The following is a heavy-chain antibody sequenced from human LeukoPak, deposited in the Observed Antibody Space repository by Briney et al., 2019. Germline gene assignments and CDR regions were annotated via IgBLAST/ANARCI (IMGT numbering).Heavy chain of an antibody. J-gene: IGHJ3*02. D-gene: IGHD2-15*01. CDR1: GFTFGIYG. CDR2: IWYDGSNK. Sequence: PGGSLRLSCAASGFTFGIYGMHWVRQAPGKGLEWVAVIWYDGSNKYYADSVKGRFTISRDNSKNTLYLQMNGLRAEDTAVYYCAKVGGCSGGSCSGAFDIWGQGTMVTVSS. V-gene: IGHV3-33*06. CDR3: AKVGGCSGGSCSGAFDI.